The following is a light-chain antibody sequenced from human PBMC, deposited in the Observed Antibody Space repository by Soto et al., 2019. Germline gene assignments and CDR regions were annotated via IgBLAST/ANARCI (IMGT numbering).Light chain of an antibody. J-gene: IGKJ1*01. CDR1: QSVSSN. CDR3: QHYNNWPPWT. Sequence: EIVMTQSPATLSMSPGERATLSCRASQSVSSNLAWYQQKPGQAPRLLIYAASTRATGIPARFSGSGSGTEFTLTISSLQSEDFAVYYCQHYNNWPPWTFGQGTKVEIK. CDR2: AAS. V-gene: IGKV3-15*01.